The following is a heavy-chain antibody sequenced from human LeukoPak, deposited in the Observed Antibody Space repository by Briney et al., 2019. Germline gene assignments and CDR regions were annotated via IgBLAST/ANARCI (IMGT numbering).Heavy chain of an antibody. CDR2: ISAYNGNT. D-gene: IGHD5-18*01. V-gene: IGHV1-18*04. J-gene: IGHJ4*02. Sequence: GASVKVSCKASGYTFTGYYMHWVRQAPGQGLEWMGWISAYNGNTNYAQKLQGRVTMTTDTSTSTAYMELRSLRSDDTAVYYCAKSGYSYGPHFDYWGQGTLVTVSS. CDR1: GYTFTGYY. CDR3: AKSGYSYGPHFDY.